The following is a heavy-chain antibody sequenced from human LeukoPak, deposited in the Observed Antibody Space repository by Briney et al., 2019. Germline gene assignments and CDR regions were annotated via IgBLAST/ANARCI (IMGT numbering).Heavy chain of an antibody. V-gene: IGHV3-23*01. D-gene: IGHD2-8*01. CDR3: ARCQAYCTNNWFDP. Sequence: GGSLRLSCAASGFTFSSYEMNWVRQAPGKGLEWVSAIADSGGATLYADSVKGRFTISRDNSGNTLYLQMNYLRAEDTAVYFCARCQAYCTNNWFDPWGQGTLVTVSS. CDR2: IADSGGAT. CDR1: GFTFSSYE. J-gene: IGHJ5*02.